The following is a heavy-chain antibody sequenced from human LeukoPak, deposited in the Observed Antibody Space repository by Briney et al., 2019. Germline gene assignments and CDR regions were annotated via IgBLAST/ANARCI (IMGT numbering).Heavy chain of an antibody. CDR2: IIPIFGTT. CDR3: ARPELAGGDYGLDY. V-gene: IGHV1-69*13. D-gene: IGHD4-17*01. CDR1: GGTFSSYA. Sequence: ASVKVSCKASGGTFSSYAISWVRQAPGQGLEWMGGIIPIFGTTNYAQKFQGRVTITADESTSTGYIELRNLRSEDTAVYYCARPELAGGDYGLDYWGQGTLVTVSS. J-gene: IGHJ4*02.